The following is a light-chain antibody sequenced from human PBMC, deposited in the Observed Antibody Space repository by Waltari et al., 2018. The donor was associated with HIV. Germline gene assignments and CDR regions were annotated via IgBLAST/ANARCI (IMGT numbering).Light chain of an antibody. Sequence: DIVMTQSPDSLVVSLGERATINCKSSQSVLYSSNNKNYLAWYQQKPGQPPKLLIYWASSRESVVPDRFSGSGSRTDFLLTSSRLQAEDVAVYYCQQYYSTPFTFGGGTKVEIK. V-gene: IGKV4-1*01. J-gene: IGKJ4*01. CDR1: QSVLYSSNNKNY. CDR2: WAS. CDR3: QQYYSTPFT.